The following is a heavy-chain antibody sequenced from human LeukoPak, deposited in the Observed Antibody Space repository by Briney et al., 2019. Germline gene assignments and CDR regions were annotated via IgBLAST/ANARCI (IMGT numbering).Heavy chain of an antibody. CDR3: ASGHCSGGSCLDAFDI. V-gene: IGHV1-2*06. D-gene: IGHD2-15*01. CDR2: INPNSGGT. J-gene: IGHJ3*02. CDR1: GYTFTGYY. Sequence: GASVKVSCKASGYTFTGYYMHWVRQAPGQGLEWMGRINPNSGGTNYAQKLQGRVTMTTDTSTSTAYMELRSLRSDDTAVYYCASGHCSGGSCLDAFDIWGQGTMVTVSS.